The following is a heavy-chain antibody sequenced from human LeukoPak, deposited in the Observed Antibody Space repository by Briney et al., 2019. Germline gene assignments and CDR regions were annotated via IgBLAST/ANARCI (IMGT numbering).Heavy chain of an antibody. CDR3: AKESYDSSGYDY. CDR2: ISGSGGST. D-gene: IGHD3-22*01. J-gene: IGHJ4*02. V-gene: IGHV3-23*01. Sequence: GGSLRLSCAASGFSFSSYGMHWVRQAPGKGLEWVSAISGSGGSTYYADSVKGRFTISRDNSKNTLYLQMNSLRAEDTAVYYCAKESYDSSGYDYWGQGTLVTVSS. CDR1: GFSFSSYG.